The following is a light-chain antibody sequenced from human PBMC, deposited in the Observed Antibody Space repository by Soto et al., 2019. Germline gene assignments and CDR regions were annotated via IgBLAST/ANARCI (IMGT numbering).Light chain of an antibody. J-gene: IGKJ5*01. V-gene: IGKV3-20*01. CDR1: QSLSTY. CDR3: QQYGSSPIT. Sequence: EIVLTQSPATLSLSPGARAPLSCRASQSLSTYLAWYQQQPGQAPRLLIYDASSRATGIPDRFSGSGSGTDFTLTISRLEPEDFAVYYCQQYGSSPITFGQGTRLEIK. CDR2: DAS.